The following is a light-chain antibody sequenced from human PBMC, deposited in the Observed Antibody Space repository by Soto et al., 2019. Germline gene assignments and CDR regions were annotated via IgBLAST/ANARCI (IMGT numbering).Light chain of an antibody. Sequence: EIVLTQSPATLSSFPGDRVTLSCRASQYINTRLAWYQHRPGQAPRLLIYQTSIRDAGIPARFSASGTGTDFTLPISDVQPEDVAVYYYHQRQSWPRTFGQGTKVDI. J-gene: IGKJ1*01. V-gene: IGKV3D-11*03. CDR3: HQRQSWPRT. CDR1: QYINTR. CDR2: QTS.